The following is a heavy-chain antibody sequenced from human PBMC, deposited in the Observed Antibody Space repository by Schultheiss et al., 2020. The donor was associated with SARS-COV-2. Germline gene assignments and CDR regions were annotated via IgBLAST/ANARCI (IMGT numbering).Heavy chain of an antibody. Sequence: GGSLRLSCAASGFTFSSYSMNWVRQAPGKGLEWVAVIWYDGSNKYYADSVKGRFTISRDNAKNSLFLQMNSLRAEDTAVYYCARGADTALPSFFDFWGQGTLVTVSS. J-gene: IGHJ4*02. CDR1: GFTFSSYS. D-gene: IGHD5-18*01. V-gene: IGHV3-33*01. CDR2: IWYDGSNK. CDR3: ARGADTALPSFFDF.